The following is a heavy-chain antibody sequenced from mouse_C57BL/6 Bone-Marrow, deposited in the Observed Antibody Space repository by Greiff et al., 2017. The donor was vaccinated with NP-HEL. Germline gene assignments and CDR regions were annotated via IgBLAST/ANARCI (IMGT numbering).Heavy chain of an antibody. J-gene: IGHJ2*01. V-gene: IGHV1-55*01. CDR1: GYTFTSYW. CDR2: IYPGSGST. Sequence: QVHVKQSGAELVKPGASVKMSCKASGYTFTSYWITWVKQRPGQGLEWIGDIYPGSGSTNYNEKFKSKATLTVDTSSSTAYMQLSSLTSEDSAVYYCARRPRDYWGQGTTLTVSS. CDR3: ARRPRDY.